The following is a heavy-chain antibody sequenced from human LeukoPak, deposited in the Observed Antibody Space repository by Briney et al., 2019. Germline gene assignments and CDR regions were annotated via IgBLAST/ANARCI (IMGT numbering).Heavy chain of an antibody. V-gene: IGHV2-70*11. CDR1: GFSLSTSGMC. CDR2: IDWDDDK. CDR3: ARIWAGPDYFDY. J-gene: IGHJ4*02. Sequence: SGPALVKPTQTPTLTCTFSGFSLSTSGMCVNWIRQPPGKALEWLGRIDWDDDKYYSTSLKTRLTISKDTSKNQVVLTMTNVDPVDTATYYCARIWAGPDYFDYWGQGTLVTVSS.